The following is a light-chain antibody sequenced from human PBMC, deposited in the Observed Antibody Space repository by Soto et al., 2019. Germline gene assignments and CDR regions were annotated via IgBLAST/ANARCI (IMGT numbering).Light chain of an antibody. CDR1: QSINNH. V-gene: IGKV1-39*01. CDR2: TTS. CDR3: QQSSTTPLT. Sequence: DIQMTQSPSSLSASAGDRISITCRASQSINNHLNWYQHKPGSAPRLLIYTTSTLQSGVPSRFSGSASGTDFTLTINNLQPEDSATYYCQQSSTTPLTFGQGTKLEIK. J-gene: IGKJ2*01.